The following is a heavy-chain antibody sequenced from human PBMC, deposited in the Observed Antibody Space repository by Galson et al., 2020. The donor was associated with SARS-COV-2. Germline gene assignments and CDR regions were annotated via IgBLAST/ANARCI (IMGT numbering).Heavy chain of an antibody. J-gene: IGHJ3*02. Sequence: SETLSLTCTVSGGSISSGSYYWSWIRQPAGKGLEWIGRNYTSGTTNSNPSLKSRVTIAVDTTKNQFSLKLSSVTAADTAVYYCAGGSRGKLRHIGVVTNPGAVDIWGQGTMVTVSS. CDR3: AGGSRGKLRHIGVVTNPGAVDI. CDR2: NYTSGTT. V-gene: IGHV4-61*02. CDR1: GGSISSGSYY. D-gene: IGHD2-21*02.